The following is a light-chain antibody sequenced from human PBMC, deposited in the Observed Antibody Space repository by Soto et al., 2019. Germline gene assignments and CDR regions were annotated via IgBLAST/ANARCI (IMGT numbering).Light chain of an antibody. Sequence: QSALTQPGSVSGSPGQSVTNSCTGTSSDVGGYNYVSWYQQHPGKAPKLMIYDVSKRPSGVPDRFSGSKSGNTASLTISGLQAEDEADYYCCSYAGSYTPVVFGGGTKVTVL. CDR3: CSYAGSYTPVV. CDR1: SSDVGGYNY. CDR2: DVS. V-gene: IGLV2-11*01. J-gene: IGLJ2*01.